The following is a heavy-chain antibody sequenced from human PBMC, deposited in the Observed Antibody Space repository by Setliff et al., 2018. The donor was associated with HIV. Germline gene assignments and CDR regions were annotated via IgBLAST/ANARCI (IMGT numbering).Heavy chain of an antibody. CDR2: IYTSGST. D-gene: IGHD3-22*01. CDR3: ARAPFYSGYDSHDSSGYYLDAFDI. V-gene: IGHV4-61*02. J-gene: IGHJ3*02. CDR1: GGSISSGSYY. Sequence: KTSETLSLTCTVSGGSISSGSYYWSWIRQPAGKGLEWIGRIYTSGSTNYNPSLKSRATISVDTSKKQFSLKVNSVTAADTAVYYCARAPFYSGYDSHDSSGYYLDAFDIWGPGTMVTVSS.